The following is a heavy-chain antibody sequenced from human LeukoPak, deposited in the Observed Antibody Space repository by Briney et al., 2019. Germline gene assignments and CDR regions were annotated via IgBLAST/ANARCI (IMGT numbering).Heavy chain of an antibody. D-gene: IGHD1-26*01. CDR1: GFXXXSYA. Sequence: SGFXXXSYAMSWVRQAPGKGLEWVSAISGSGGSTYYADSVKGRFTISRDNSKNTLYLQMNSLRAEDTAVYYCAKMSGSYSGYWGQGTLVTVSS. V-gene: IGHV3-23*01. J-gene: IGHJ4*02. CDR2: ISGSGGST. CDR3: AKMSGSYSGY.